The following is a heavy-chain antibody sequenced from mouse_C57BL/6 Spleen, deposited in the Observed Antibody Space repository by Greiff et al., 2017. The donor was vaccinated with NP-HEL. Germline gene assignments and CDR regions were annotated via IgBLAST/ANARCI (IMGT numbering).Heavy chain of an antibody. Sequence: EVKLQESGPGLVKPSQSLSLTCSVTGYSITSGYYWNWIRQFPGNKLEWMGYISYDGSNNYNPSLQNRISITRDTSKNQFFLKLNSVTTEDTATYYCARALYGYDDGWYFDVWGTGTTVTVSS. CDR2: ISYDGSN. V-gene: IGHV3-6*01. CDR1: GYSITSGYY. D-gene: IGHD2-2*01. J-gene: IGHJ1*03. CDR3: ARALYGYDDGWYFDV.